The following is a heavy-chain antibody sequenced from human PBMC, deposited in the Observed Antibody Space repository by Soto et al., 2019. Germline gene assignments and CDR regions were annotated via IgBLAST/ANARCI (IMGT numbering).Heavy chain of an antibody. D-gene: IGHD6-6*01. V-gene: IGHV4-34*01. CDR2: INHSGST. J-gene: IGHJ4*02. CDR1: CGSFSGYY. CDR3: ARTSRFDC. Sequence: QVQLQQWGAGLLKPSETLSLTCAVYCGSFSGYYRSWIRQPPGKGLEWIGEINHSGSTNYNPSLKRRVTPSVDTSKNQFSLKLSSVTAADTAVYSCARTSRFDCWGQGTLVTVSS.